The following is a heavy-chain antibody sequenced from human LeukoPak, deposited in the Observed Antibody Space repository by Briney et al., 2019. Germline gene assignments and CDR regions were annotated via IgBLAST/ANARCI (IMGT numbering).Heavy chain of an antibody. Sequence: GGTLRLSCAASGFTFSNYGMSWVRQAPGKGLEWVSSISGSGDSTYYADSVKGRFTISRDNSKNTLYLQMNSLRAEDTAVYYCAKDRGIISDYWGQGTLVTVSS. V-gene: IGHV3-23*01. CDR1: GFTFSNYG. CDR2: ISGSGDST. J-gene: IGHJ4*02. CDR3: AKDRGIISDY. D-gene: IGHD3-10*01.